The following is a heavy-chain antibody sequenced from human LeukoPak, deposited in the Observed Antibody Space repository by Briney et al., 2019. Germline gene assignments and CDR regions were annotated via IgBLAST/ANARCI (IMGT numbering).Heavy chain of an antibody. D-gene: IGHD5-12*01. CDR1: GFTLSSYE. V-gene: IGHV3-23*01. CDR2: IDYSGGST. CDR3: ARGPSGYHNT. Sequence: GGSLRLSCTASGFTLSSYEMSWIRQAPGKGLEWVSSIDYSGGSTYYADSVKGRFTISRDNSKNTLYLQMNSLRAEDTAVYYCARGPSGYHNTGGQGTLVTVSS. J-gene: IGHJ4*02.